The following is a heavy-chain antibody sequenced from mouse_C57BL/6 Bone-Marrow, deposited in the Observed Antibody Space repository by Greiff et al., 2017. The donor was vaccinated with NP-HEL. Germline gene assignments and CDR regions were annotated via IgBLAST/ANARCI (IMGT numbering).Heavy chain of an antibody. V-gene: IGHV3-1*01. Sequence: EVQLQQSGPGMVKPSQSLSLTCTVTGYSITSGYDWHWIRHFPGNKLEWMGYISYSGSTNYNPSLKSRISITHDPSKNHFFLKLNSVTTEDTATYDCASTVVYWYCDVWGTGTTVTVSS. D-gene: IGHD1-1*01. J-gene: IGHJ1*03. CDR1: GYSITSGYD. CDR2: ISYSGST. CDR3: ASTVVYWYCDV.